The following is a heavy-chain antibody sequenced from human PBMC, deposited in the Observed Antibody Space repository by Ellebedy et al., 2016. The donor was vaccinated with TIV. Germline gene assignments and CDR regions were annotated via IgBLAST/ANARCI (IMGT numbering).Heavy chain of an antibody. CDR3: ARYFDWLSLMHYFDY. CDR2: VWYDENNK. CDR1: GFTFKSYG. V-gene: IGHV3-33*01. D-gene: IGHD3-9*01. Sequence: GGSLRLSCTASGFTFKSYGMHWIRQAPGKGLEWIAVVWYDENNKSVADSVKGRFTVSRDNSKSVMYLQLDSLRAGDTAIYYCARYFDWLSLMHYFDYWGQGCLVTVSS. J-gene: IGHJ4*02.